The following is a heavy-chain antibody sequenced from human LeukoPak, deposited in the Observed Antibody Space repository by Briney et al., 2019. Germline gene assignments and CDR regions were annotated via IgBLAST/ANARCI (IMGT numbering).Heavy chain of an antibody. Sequence: GGSLRLSCAASGFTFSSYCMNWVRQAPGKGLEWVSSISPSSNYIYYADSVKGRFTISRDNAKTSLYLQMNSLRAEDTAVYYCARDLRHPVGGTSYWGQGTLVTVSS. D-gene: IGHD4-23*01. CDR2: ISPSSNYI. V-gene: IGHV3-21*01. J-gene: IGHJ4*02. CDR1: GFTFSSYC. CDR3: ARDLRHPVGGTSY.